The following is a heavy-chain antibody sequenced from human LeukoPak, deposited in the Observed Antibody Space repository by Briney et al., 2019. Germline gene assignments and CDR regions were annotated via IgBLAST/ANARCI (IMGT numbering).Heavy chain of an antibody. Sequence: SETLSLTCAVYGVSFSGYYWSWIRQPPGKGLEWIGEINHSGSTNYNPSLKSRVTISVDTSKNQFSLKLSSVTAADTAVYYCARRKVGATNPTFDYWGQGTLVTVSS. CDR2: INHSGST. J-gene: IGHJ4*02. CDR3: ARRKVGATNPTFDY. V-gene: IGHV4-34*01. CDR1: GVSFSGYY. D-gene: IGHD1-26*01.